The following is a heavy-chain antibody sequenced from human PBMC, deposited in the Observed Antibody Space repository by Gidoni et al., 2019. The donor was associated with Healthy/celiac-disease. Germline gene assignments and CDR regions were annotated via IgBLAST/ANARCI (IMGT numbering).Heavy chain of an antibody. Sequence: QITLKESGPTLVNPTQTLTLTCTFSGFSLRTSGVGVGWIRQLPGKALEWLALIYWDDDKRYSPSLKSRLTITKDTSKNQVVLTMTDMDPVGTAAYYCAHYGGHRVYGSSSGWFDPWGQGTLVTVSS. V-gene: IGHV2-5*02. D-gene: IGHD6-6*01. CDR1: GFSLRTSGVG. J-gene: IGHJ5*02. CDR3: AHYGGHRVYGSSSGWFDP. CDR2: IYWDDDK.